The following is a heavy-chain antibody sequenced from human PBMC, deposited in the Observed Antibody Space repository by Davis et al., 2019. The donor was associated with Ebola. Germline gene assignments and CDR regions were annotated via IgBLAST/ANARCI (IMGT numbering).Heavy chain of an antibody. V-gene: IGHV4-30-4*07. CDR3: ARHSPFYDSSGYYYVDFDY. CDR1: GGFVSSGGYS. J-gene: IGHJ4*02. Sequence: SETLSLTCAVSGGFVSSGGYSWSWIRQPPGKGLEWIGYYYYTGSTYYSPSLKSRVTISVDTSKNQFSLKLSSVTAADTAVYYCARHSPFYDSSGYYYVDFDYWGQGTLVTVSS. D-gene: IGHD3-22*01. CDR2: YYYTGST.